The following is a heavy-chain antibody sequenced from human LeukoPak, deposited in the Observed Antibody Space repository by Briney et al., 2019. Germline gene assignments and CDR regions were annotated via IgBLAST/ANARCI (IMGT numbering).Heavy chain of an antibody. CDR1: GFTFSSYG. CDR2: ISGSGGST. V-gene: IGHV3-23*01. Sequence: GGSLRLSCAASGFTFSSYGMSWVRQAPGKGLEWVSAISGSGGSTYYADSVKGRFSISRDNSKNTLFLQMNSLRVDDTSMYYCVTDLHGINWYVYWGQGTLVTVSS. D-gene: IGHD1-20*01. CDR3: VTDLHGINWYVY. J-gene: IGHJ4*02.